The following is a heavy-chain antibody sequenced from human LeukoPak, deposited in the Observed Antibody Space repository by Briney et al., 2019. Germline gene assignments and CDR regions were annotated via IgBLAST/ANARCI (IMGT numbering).Heavy chain of an antibody. J-gene: IGHJ4*02. CDR1: GFTFSSYA. CDR3: ARDRWRSSIAARPHY. Sequence: GGSLRLSCAASGFTFSSYAMHWVRQAPGKGLEWVAVISYDGSNKYYADSVKGRFTISSDNSKNTLYLQMNSLRAEDTAVYYCARDRWRSSIAARPHYWGQGTLVTVSS. V-gene: IGHV3-30-3*01. D-gene: IGHD6-6*01. CDR2: ISYDGSNK.